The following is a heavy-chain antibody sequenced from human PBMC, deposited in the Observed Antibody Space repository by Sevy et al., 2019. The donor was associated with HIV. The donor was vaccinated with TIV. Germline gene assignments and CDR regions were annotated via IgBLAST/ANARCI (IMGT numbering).Heavy chain of an antibody. Sequence: SETLSLTCTVSGGSISSGDYYWSWIRQPPGKGLEWIGYIYYSGSTYYNPSLKSRVTISVDTSKNQFSLKLSSVTAADAAVYYCTGIAARRNGYYFYYWGQGTLVTVSS. V-gene: IGHV4-30-4*01. CDR2: IYYSGST. D-gene: IGHD6-6*01. CDR3: TGIAARRNGYYFYY. CDR1: GGSISSGDYY. J-gene: IGHJ4*02.